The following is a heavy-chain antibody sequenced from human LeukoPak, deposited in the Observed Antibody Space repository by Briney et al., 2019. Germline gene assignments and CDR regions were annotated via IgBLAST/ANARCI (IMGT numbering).Heavy chain of an antibody. D-gene: IGHD6-13*01. V-gene: IGHV4-59*01. J-gene: IGHJ4*02. CDR2: VTYSGTT. CDR1: GGSIGAYY. Sequence: SETLSLTCTVPGGSIGAYYWSWIRQPPEKGLEWIGYVTYSGTTNYNPSLKSRVAISVGTSKNQFSLKLNSVTAADTAVYYCARELAAAGFDCWGQGNLVTVSS. CDR3: ARELAAAGFDC.